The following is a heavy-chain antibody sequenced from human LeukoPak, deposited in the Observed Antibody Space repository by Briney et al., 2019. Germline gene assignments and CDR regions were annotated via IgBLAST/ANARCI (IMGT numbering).Heavy chain of an antibody. D-gene: IGHD4-23*01. V-gene: IGHV4-39*07. CDR2: IYYSGST. CDR1: GFTFSSYG. J-gene: IGHJ3*02. Sequence: PGGTLRLSCAASGFTFSSYGMSWVRQAPGKGLEWIGSIYYSGSTYYNPSLKSRVTISVDTSKNQFSLKLSSVTAADTAVYYCARDCRVTTVVTGAFDIWGQGTMVTVSS. CDR3: ARDCRVTTVVTGAFDI.